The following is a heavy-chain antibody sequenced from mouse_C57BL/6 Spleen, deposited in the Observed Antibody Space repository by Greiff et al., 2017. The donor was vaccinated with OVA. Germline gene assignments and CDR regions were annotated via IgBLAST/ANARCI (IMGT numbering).Heavy chain of an antibody. V-gene: IGHV2-6*03. CDR2: IWSDGST. J-gene: IGHJ1*03. D-gene: IGHD2-10*01. CDR1: GFSLTSYG. Sequence: VQLKESGPGLVAPSQSLSITCTVSGFSLTSYGVHWVRQPPGKGLEWLVVIWSDGSTTYNSAPKSRLSISKDNSTSQVFLKMNSLQTDDTAMYYCAREAYSRGYFDVWGTGTTVTVSS. CDR3: AREAYSRGYFDV.